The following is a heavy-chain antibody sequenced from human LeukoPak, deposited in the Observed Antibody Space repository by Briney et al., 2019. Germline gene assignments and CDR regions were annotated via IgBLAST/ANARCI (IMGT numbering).Heavy chain of an antibody. Sequence: SETLSLTCSVSGGSFSSGSSYWSWIRQPPGRGLEWIGYIYYSGSTNYNPSLKSRVTISVDTAKNQFSLKLSSVTAADTAVYYCARSLKPAVAPVGVWGKGTTVTVSS. CDR3: ARSLKPAVAPVGV. V-gene: IGHV4-61*01. D-gene: IGHD6-13*01. CDR2: IYYSGST. CDR1: GGSFSSGSSY. J-gene: IGHJ6*04.